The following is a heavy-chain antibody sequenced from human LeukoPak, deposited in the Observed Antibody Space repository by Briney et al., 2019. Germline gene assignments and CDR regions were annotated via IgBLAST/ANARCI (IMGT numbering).Heavy chain of an antibody. CDR2: MNPNSGNT. Sequence: ASVKVSCKASGYTFTSYDINWVRQATGQGLEWMGWMNPNSGNTGYAQKFQGRVTMTRDMSTSTVYMELSSLRSEDTAVYYCARGFLVEEYGDFDYWGQGTLVTVSS. CDR3: ARGFLVEEYGDFDY. D-gene: IGHD3-3*01. J-gene: IGHJ4*02. CDR1: GYTFTSYD. V-gene: IGHV1-8*02.